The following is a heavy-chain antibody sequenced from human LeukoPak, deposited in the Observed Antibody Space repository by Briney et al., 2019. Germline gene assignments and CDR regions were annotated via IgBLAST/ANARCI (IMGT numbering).Heavy chain of an antibody. V-gene: IGHV4-59*01. J-gene: IGHJ5*02. CDR2: IYYNGNT. CDR3: ARGCSTASCQSWFDP. CDR1: GGSINSYH. Sequence: SETLSLTCSVSGGSINSYHWNWIRQPPGKGLEWIGHIYYNGNTNYNPSLKTRVTISVDTSKNQFSLNLTSVTAEDTAVYYRARGCSTASCQSWFDPWGQGTQVTVSS. D-gene: IGHD2-2*01.